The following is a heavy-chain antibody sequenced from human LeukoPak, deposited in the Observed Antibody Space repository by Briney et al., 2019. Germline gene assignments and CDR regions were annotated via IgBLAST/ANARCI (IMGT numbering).Heavy chain of an antibody. Sequence: SETLSLTCTVSGGSISSYYWSWIRQPPGKGLEWIGYIYYSGSTNYNPSLKSRVTISVDTSKNQFSLKLSSVTAADTAVYYCARIYGDYEDFYYFDYWGQGTLVTVSS. CDR1: GGSISSYY. V-gene: IGHV4-59*08. J-gene: IGHJ4*02. CDR2: IYYSGST. CDR3: ARIYGDYEDFYYFDY. D-gene: IGHD4-17*01.